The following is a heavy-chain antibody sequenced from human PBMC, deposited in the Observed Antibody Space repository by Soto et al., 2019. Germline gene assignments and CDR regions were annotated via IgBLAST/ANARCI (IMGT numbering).Heavy chain of an antibody. CDR1: GGSFSGYY. J-gene: IGHJ5*02. CDR2: INHSGST. CDR3: ARGGKRGYSCGLYRNNWFDP. D-gene: IGHD5-18*01. Sequence: SETLSLTCAVYGGSFSGYYWSWIRPPPGKGLEWIGEINHSGSTNYNPSLKSRVTISVDTSKNQFSLKLSSVTAADTAVYYCARGGKRGYSCGLYRNNWFDPWGQGTLVTVSS. V-gene: IGHV4-34*01.